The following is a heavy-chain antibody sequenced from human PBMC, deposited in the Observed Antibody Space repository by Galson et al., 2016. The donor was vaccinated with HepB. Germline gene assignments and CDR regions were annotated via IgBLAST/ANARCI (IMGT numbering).Heavy chain of an antibody. V-gene: IGHV4-59*01. J-gene: IGHJ4*02. D-gene: IGHD6-19*01. CDR2: VHNSATT. CDR3: ARGSTLYSGWTVYFFDS. Sequence: SETLSLTCTVSGGSMNNYYWTWIRQPPGKGLEWIGFVHNSATTKYNPSLRSRVTISMDSSTDQFSLRLTSVTAADSARYFCARGSTLYSGWTVYFFDSWGPGTLVTASA. CDR1: GGSMNNYY.